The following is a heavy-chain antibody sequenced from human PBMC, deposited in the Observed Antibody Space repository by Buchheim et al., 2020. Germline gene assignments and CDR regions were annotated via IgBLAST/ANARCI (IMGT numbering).Heavy chain of an antibody. J-gene: IGHJ3*02. CDR1: GGSINSVNYF. Sequence: QVQLQESGPGLVKPSQTLSLTCTVSGGSINSVNYFWSWIRQRPGKGLEWIGYIRSIGDTYYNPSLRSRATLSIDTSQHLFSLKLNSVTAADTAVYCCAREVDVAAERDGFDIWGQGT. CDR2: IRSIGDT. V-gene: IGHV4-31*03. D-gene: IGHD2-15*01. CDR3: AREVDVAAERDGFDI.